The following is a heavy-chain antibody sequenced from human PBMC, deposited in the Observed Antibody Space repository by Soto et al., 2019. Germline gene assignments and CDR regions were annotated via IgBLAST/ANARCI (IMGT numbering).Heavy chain of an antibody. Sequence: QVQLVQSWAELKKPGASVKVSCKGSGYTFTGYYIHWVRQTPGQGPEWMGEISPQTGGTKYAQKYQGRVTMTRDTSITTVYMELSNLSPDDTAVYYCGRGRSGELVIFYWGQGTLVTVSS. J-gene: IGHJ4*02. D-gene: IGHD1-26*01. CDR2: ISPQTGGT. CDR1: GYTFTGYY. CDR3: GRGRSGELVIFY. V-gene: IGHV1-2*02.